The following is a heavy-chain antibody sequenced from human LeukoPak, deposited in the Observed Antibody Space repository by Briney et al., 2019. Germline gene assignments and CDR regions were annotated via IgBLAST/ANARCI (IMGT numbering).Heavy chain of an antibody. CDR3: ARGRMPAAAPNYYYYYMDV. J-gene: IGHJ6*03. V-gene: IGHV4-59*01. Sequence: SETLSLTCTVSGGSISPNLWSWIRQPPGKGLEWIGYIQYSGDTHYNPSLKSRVTISVDTSKNQFSLKLSSVTAADTAVYYCARGRMPAAAPNYYYYYMDVWGKGTTVTVSS. D-gene: IGHD6-13*01. CDR2: IQYSGDT. CDR1: GGSISPNL.